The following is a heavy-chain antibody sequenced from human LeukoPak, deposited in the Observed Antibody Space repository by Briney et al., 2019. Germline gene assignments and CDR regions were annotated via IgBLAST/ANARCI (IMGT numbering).Heavy chain of an antibody. D-gene: IGHD4-17*01. J-gene: IGHJ4*02. CDR3: ARHTSTTCDS. Sequence: GESLKISCKGSGYSFTTYWIRWVRQMPGKGLEWRGRIDPSDSYTNYSPSFQGHVTISADKSISTAYLQWSSLNASDTAMYYCARHTSTTCDSWGQGTLVTVSS. V-gene: IGHV5-10-1*01. CDR2: IDPSDSYT. CDR1: GYSFTTYW.